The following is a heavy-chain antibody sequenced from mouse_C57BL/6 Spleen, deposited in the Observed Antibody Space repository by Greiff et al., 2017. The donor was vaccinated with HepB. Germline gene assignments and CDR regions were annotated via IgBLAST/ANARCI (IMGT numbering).Heavy chain of an antibody. CDR2: IYPGDGDT. CDR1: GYAFSSSW. V-gene: IGHV1-82*01. CDR3: ARERLRGAMDY. D-gene: IGHD2-2*01. Sequence: VQGVESGPELVKPGASVKISCKASGYAFSSSWMNWVKQRPGKGLEWIGRIYPGDGDTNYNGKFKGKATLTADKSSSTAYMQLSSLTSEDSAVYFCARERLRGAMDYWGQGTSVTVSS. J-gene: IGHJ4*01.